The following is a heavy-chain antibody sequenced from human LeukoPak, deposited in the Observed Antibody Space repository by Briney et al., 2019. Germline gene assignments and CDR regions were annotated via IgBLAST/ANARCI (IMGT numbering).Heavy chain of an antibody. V-gene: IGHV4-61*01. CDR1: GYSISSGYY. Sequence: SETLSLTCTVSGYSISSGYYWGWIRQPPGKGLEWIGYISYIGSTNYNPSLKSRVTISIDTSKNQFSLKLSSVTAAGTAVYYCARDLVTVTKGFDIWGQGTMVSVSS. CDR2: ISYIGST. J-gene: IGHJ3*02. D-gene: IGHD4-17*01. CDR3: ARDLVTVTKGFDI.